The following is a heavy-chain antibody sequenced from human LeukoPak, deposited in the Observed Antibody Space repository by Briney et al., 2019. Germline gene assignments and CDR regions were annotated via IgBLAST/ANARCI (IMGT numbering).Heavy chain of an antibody. CDR1: GGSISSGDYY. J-gene: IGHJ6*02. CDR2: IYYSGST. Sequence: SSETLSLTCTVSGGSISSGDYYWSWIRQPPGKGLEWIGYIYYSGSTYYNPSLKSRVTISVDTSKNQFSLKLSSVTAADTAVYYCARVVVYYYYGMDAWGQGTTVTVSS. V-gene: IGHV4-30-4*01. CDR3: ARVVVYYYYGMDA.